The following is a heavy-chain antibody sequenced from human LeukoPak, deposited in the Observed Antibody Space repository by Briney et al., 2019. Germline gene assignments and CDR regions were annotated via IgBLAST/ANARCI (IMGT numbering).Heavy chain of an antibody. D-gene: IGHD2-2*01. Sequence: ASVKVSCKASGYTFTSYGISWVRQAPGQGLEWMGWISAYNGNTNYAQKLQGRVTMTTDTSTSTAYMELRSLRSEDTAVYYCARGGALGYCSSTSCLIFDYWGQGTLVTVSS. CDR2: ISAYNGNT. V-gene: IGHV1-18*01. J-gene: IGHJ4*02. CDR3: ARGGALGYCSSTSCLIFDY. CDR1: GYTFTSYG.